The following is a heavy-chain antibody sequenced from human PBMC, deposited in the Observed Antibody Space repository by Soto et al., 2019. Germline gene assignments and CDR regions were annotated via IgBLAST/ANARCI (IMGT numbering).Heavy chain of an antibody. CDR1: GFSVGSHY. CDR2: IYNGGNT. CDR3: ARDSYVSL. V-gene: IGHV3-53*02. Sequence: EVQLVETGGGLTQPGGSLRLSCAASGFSVGSHYMNWVRQAPGKGLEWGSIIYNGGNTYYADSVKGRFTISRDDSKNTLYLQMNSLRAEDTAVYYCARDSYVSLWGRGTLVTVSS. J-gene: IGHJ2*01. D-gene: IGHD3-16*01.